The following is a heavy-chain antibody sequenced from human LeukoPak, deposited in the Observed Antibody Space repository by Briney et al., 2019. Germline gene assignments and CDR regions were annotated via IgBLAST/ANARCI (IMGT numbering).Heavy chain of an antibody. CDR2: ISGSGGST. J-gene: IGHJ4*02. V-gene: IGHV3-23*01. D-gene: IGHD6-19*01. Sequence: GGSLRLSCAASGFTFSSYAMSWARQAPGKGLEWVSAISGSGGSTYYADSVKGRFTISRDNSKNTLYLQMNSLRAEDTAVYYCAKAAARGWLGSPFDYWGQGTLVTVSS. CDR3: AKAAARGWLGSPFDY. CDR1: GFTFSSYA.